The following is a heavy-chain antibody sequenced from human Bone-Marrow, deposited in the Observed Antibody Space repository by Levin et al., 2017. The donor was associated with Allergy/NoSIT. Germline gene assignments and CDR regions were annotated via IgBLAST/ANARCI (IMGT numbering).Heavy chain of an antibody. J-gene: IGHJ4*02. CDR1: GYTFTSYG. D-gene: IGHD1-26*01. V-gene: IGHV1-18*01. CDR3: AREGSGSYYPPAVDY. Sequence: GESLKISCKASGYTFTSYGISWVRQAPGQGLEWMGWISAYNGNTNYAQKLQGRVTMTTDTSTSTAYMELRSLRSDDTAVYYCAREGSGSYYPPAVDYWGQGTLVTVSS. CDR2: ISAYNGNT.